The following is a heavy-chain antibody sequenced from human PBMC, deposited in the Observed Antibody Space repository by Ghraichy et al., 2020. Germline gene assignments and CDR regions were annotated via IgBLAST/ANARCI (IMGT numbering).Heavy chain of an antibody. CDR1: GFTFDRNG. J-gene: IGHJ6*02. V-gene: IGHV3-48*02. CDR2: ISARSTVI. CDR3: ARDISSPRYGMDV. D-gene: IGHD2/OR15-2a*01. Sequence: GESLRLSCAVSGFTFDRNGMNWVRQAPGKGLEWISYISARSTVIFYADSVRGRFTTSRDNDNNSLFLQMNSLRDEDTAVYYCARDISSPRYGMDVWGQGTTVIVSS.